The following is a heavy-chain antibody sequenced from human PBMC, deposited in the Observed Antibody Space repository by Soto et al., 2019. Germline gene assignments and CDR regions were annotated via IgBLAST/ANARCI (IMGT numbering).Heavy chain of an antibody. CDR2: IYYSGST. CDR3: ARDVGVGGPNWFDP. CDR1: GGCISSRRYY. J-gene: IGHJ5*02. Sequence: PSETLSLTCTVSGGCISSRRYYWSWIRQPPGKGLEWIGYIYYSGSTNYNPSLKSRVTISVDTSKNQFSLKLSSVTAADTAVYYCARDVGVGGPNWFDPWGQGTLVTV. V-gene: IGHV4-61*01. D-gene: IGHD2-15*01.